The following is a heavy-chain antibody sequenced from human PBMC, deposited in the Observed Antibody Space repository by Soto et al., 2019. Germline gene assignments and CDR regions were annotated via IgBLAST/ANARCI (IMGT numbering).Heavy chain of an antibody. D-gene: IGHD6-19*01. CDR2: ISWNSGSI. V-gene: IGHV3-9*01. J-gene: IGHJ5*02. CDR3: AKDGSSGWYGSYNWFDP. CDR1: GFRFGDYA. Sequence: EVQLVESGGGLVQPGRSLRLSCASSGFRFGDYAMHWVRQAPGKGLEWVSGISWNSGSIGYADSVKGRFTISRDNAKNSLYLQMNSLRAEDTSLYYCAKDGSSGWYGSYNWFDPWGQGTLVTVSS.